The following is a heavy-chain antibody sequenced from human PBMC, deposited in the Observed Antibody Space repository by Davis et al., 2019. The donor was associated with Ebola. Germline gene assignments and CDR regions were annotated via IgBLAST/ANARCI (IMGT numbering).Heavy chain of an antibody. CDR2: IKSKTDGGTT. CDR1: GFTFSSYE. V-gene: IGHV3-15*01. Sequence: PGGSLRLSCAASGFTFSSYEMNWVRQAPGKGLEWVGRIKSKTDGGTTDYAAPVKGRFTISRDDSKNTLYLQMNSLKTEDTAVYYCTTDGYLYYDSTVLSGAFDIWGQGTMVTVSS. CDR3: TTDGYLYYDSTVLSGAFDI. J-gene: IGHJ3*02. D-gene: IGHD3-22*01.